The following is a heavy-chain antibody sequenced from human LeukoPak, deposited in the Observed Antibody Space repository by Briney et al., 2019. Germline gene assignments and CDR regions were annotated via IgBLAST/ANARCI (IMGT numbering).Heavy chain of an antibody. V-gene: IGHV4-59*01. CDR1: GGSISSYF. Sequence: SETLSLTCTVSGGSISSYFWSWIRQPPGKGLEWIGYIYYTGSTNYNPSLKSRVIISVDTSKNQFSLKLNSVTAADAAVYYCARHGKVYSYFDYWGQGTLVTVSS. J-gene: IGHJ4*02. CDR3: ARHGKVYSYFDY. CDR2: IYYTGST. D-gene: IGHD1-26*01.